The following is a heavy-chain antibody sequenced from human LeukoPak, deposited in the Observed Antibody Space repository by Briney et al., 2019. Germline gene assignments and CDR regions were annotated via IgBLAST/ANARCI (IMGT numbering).Heavy chain of an antibody. J-gene: IGHJ3*01. V-gene: IGHV3-23*01. CDR3: ARDQDRYVGAFAL. CDR2: ISGRSGST. CDR1: GSTIRTYD. Sequence: PGGSLRLSCAASGSTIRTYDINWVRQAPGKGLEWVSGISGRSGSTYFADSVKGRFTVSRDNSKNTVSLHMNSLRAEDTALYYCARDQDRYVGAFALWGQGTMVTVSS. D-gene: IGHD3-16*02.